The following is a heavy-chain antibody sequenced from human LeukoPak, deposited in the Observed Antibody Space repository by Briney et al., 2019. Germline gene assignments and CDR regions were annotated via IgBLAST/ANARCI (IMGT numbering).Heavy chain of an antibody. CDR1: GYTFTGYY. D-gene: IGHD5-12*01. V-gene: IGHV5-51*01. CDR2: IYPGDSDT. CDR3: ARLGYSGYEPFDY. J-gene: IGHJ4*02. Sequence: ASVTVSCKASGYTFTGYYMHWVRQMPGKGLEWMGIIYPGDSDTRYSPSFQGQVTISADKSISTAYLQWSSLKASDTAMYYCARLGYSGYEPFDYWGQGTLVTVSS.